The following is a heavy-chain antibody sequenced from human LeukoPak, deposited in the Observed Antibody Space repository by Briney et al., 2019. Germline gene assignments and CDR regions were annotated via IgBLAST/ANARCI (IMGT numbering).Heavy chain of an antibody. CDR1: GGSISSSNW. CDR2: IYHSGST. V-gene: IGHV4-4*02. CDR3: ASKNYDSSTYYHY. J-gene: IGHJ4*02. Sequence: PSGTLSLTCAVSGGSISSSNWWSWVRPPPGKGLERIGEIYHSGSTNYNPSLKSRVTISVDKSKNQFSLKLKAVTAADTAVYYCASKNYDSSTYYHYWGQGTLVTVSS. D-gene: IGHD3-22*01.